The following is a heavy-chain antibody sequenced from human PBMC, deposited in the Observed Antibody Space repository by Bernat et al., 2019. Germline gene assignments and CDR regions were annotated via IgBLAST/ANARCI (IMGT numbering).Heavy chain of an antibody. V-gene: IGHV1-69*02. Sequence: QVQLVQSGAEVKKPGSSVKVSCKASGGTFSSYTISWVRQAPGQGLEWMGRIIPILGIANYAQKFQGRVTITAYKSTSTAYMELSSLRSEDTAVYYCARVAHGGNDVYWGQGTLVTVSS. CDR2: IIPILGIA. CDR3: ARVAHGGNDVY. D-gene: IGHD4-23*01. CDR1: GGTFSSYT. J-gene: IGHJ4*02.